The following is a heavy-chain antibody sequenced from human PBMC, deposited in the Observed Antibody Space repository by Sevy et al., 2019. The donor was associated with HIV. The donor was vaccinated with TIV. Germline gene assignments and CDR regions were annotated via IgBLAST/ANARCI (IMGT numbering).Heavy chain of an antibody. D-gene: IGHD5-12*01. CDR1: GFTFSSYE. CDR2: ISSSGSTI. V-gene: IGHV3-48*03. Sequence: GGSLRLSCAASGFTFSSYEMNWVRQAPGKGLEWVSYISSSGSTIYYADSVKGRFTISRDNAKNSLYLQMNSLRAEDTAVYYCARDPPGGGYDYYYYGMDVWRQGTTVTVSS. J-gene: IGHJ6*02. CDR3: ARDPPGGGYDYYYYGMDV.